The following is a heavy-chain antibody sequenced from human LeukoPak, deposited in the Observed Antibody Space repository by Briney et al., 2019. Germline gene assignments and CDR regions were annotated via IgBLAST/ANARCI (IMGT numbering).Heavy chain of an antibody. CDR2: IYYTGST. V-gene: IGHV4-39*07. Sequence: SETLSLTCTVSGGSIRSSSYYWGWIRQPPGKGLEWIGSIYYTGSTYYNPSLKSRVTISLDMSKNHFSLKLSSVTAADTAVYYCARGWSTWGVDYWGRGTLVTVSS. D-gene: IGHD3-3*01. J-gene: IGHJ4*02. CDR3: ARGWSTWGVDY. CDR1: GGSIRSSSYY.